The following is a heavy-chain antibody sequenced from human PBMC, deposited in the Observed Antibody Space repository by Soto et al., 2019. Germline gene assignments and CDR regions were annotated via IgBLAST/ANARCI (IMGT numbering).Heavy chain of an antibody. CDR1: GYTFTSYG. CDR3: AMTLGYCSGGSCYFLDAFDI. Sequence: ASVKVSCKASGYTFTSYGISWVRQAPGQGLEWMGWISAYNGNTNYAQKLQGRDTMTTDTTTSTAYMELRSLRSDDTAVYYCAMTLGYCSGGSCYFLDAFDIWGQGTMVTVSS. J-gene: IGHJ3*02. V-gene: IGHV1-18*01. CDR2: ISAYNGNT. D-gene: IGHD2-15*01.